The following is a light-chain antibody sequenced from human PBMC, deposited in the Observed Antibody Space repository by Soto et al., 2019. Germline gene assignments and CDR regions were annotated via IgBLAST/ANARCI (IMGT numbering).Light chain of an antibody. CDR1: QSVSSSY. Sequence: EIVLTQSPGTLSLSPGERATLSCRASQSVSSSYLAWYQQKPGQAPRLLIYAASRRATGIPDRLSGSGSGTDFTLTISRLEPEDYAVYYCQHYGRSPGLFTFGPGTKVDIK. CDR3: QHYGRSPGLFT. J-gene: IGKJ3*01. CDR2: AAS. V-gene: IGKV3-20*01.